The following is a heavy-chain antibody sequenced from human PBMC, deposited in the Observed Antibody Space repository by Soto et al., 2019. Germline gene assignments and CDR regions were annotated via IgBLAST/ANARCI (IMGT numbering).Heavy chain of an antibody. D-gene: IGHD2-15*01. CDR1: GFTFSSYA. J-gene: IGHJ4*02. CDR3: AKDFPSPYCSGGSCYSGGAHLDY. CDR2: ISGSGGST. Sequence: GGSLRLSCAASGFTFSSYAMSWVRQAPGKGLEWVSAISGSGGSTYYADSVKGRFTISRDNSKNTLYLQMNSQRAEDTAVDYCAKDFPSPYCSGGSCYSGGAHLDYWGQGTLVTVSS. V-gene: IGHV3-23*01.